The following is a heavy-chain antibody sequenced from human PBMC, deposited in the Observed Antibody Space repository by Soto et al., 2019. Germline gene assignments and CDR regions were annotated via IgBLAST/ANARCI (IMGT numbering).Heavy chain of an antibody. Sequence: PWGSLRLSCAASGFTFSSYAMPWARQAPGKGLEWVAVISYDGSNKYYADSVKGRFTISRDNSKNTLYLQMNSLRAEDTAVYYCARQYYDFGSDAFDIWGQGTMVTVSS. CDR1: GFTFSSYA. V-gene: IGHV3-30-3*01. D-gene: IGHD3-3*01. J-gene: IGHJ3*02. CDR3: ARQYYDFGSDAFDI. CDR2: ISYDGSNK.